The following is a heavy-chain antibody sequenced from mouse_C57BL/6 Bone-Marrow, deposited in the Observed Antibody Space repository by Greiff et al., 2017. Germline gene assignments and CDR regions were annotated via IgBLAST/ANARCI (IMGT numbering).Heavy chain of an antibody. J-gene: IGHJ2*01. Sequence: QVQLQQPGAELVMPGASVKLSCKASGYTFTSYWMHWVKQRPGQGLEWIGEIDPSDSYTNYNQKFKGKSTLTVDKSSSTAYMQLSSLTSEDSAVYYCARDPITTVVATNYFDYWGQGTTLTVSS. CDR1: GYTFTSYW. CDR2: IDPSDSYT. D-gene: IGHD1-1*01. V-gene: IGHV1-69*01. CDR3: ARDPITTVVATNYFDY.